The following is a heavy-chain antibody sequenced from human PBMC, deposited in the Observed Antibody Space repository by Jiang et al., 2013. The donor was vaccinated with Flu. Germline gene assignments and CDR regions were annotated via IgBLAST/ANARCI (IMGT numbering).Heavy chain of an antibody. CDR3: ASGLTGYDGETDAFDI. J-gene: IGHJ3*02. D-gene: IGHD5-12*01. V-gene: IGHV6-1*01. Sequence: QTLSLTCAISGDSVSSNSAAWNWIRQSPSRGLEWLGRTYYRSKWYNDYAVSVKSRITINPDTSKNQFSLQLNSVTPEDTAVYYCASGLTGYDGETDAFDIWGQGTMVTVSS. CDR1: GDSVSSNSAA. CDR2: TYYRSKWYN.